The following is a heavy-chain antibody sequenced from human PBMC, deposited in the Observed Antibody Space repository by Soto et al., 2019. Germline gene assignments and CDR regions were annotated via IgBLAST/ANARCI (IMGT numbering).Heavy chain of an antibody. Sequence: SETLSLTCTVSGASISSYFWTWIRQPAGKGLDWIGRISTSGTTNYNPSLKSRVTMSVDTSKNHFSLNLSSVTAADTAVYYCAREAGPDRWFDPWGQGTMVVVCS. J-gene: IGHJ5*02. CDR2: ISTSGTT. V-gene: IGHV4-4*07. CDR1: GASISSYF. D-gene: IGHD6-19*01. CDR3: AREAGPDRWFDP.